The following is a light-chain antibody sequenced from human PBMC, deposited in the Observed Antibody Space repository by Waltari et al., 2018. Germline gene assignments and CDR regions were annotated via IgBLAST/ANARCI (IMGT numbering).Light chain of an antibody. V-gene: IGKV2-28*01. CDR1: QSLLHSNGYNY. CDR3: MQALQTSFT. CDR2: LGS. J-gene: IGKJ3*01. Sequence: DIVMTQSPLSLPVTPGEPASIPFRSSQSLLHSNGYNYLDWYLQKPGQSPQLLIYLGSNRASGVPDRFSGSGSGTDFTLKISRVEAEDVGVYYCMQALQTSFTFGPGTKVDIK.